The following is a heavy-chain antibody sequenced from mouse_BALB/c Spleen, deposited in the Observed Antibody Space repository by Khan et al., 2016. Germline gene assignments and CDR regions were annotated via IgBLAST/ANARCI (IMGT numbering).Heavy chain of an antibody. V-gene: IGHV1-80*01. CDR3: ARGTPFAY. CDR1: DYAFSRYW. D-gene: IGHD2-14*01. J-gene: IGHJ3*01. Sequence: QVQLQQSGAELVRPGSSVKISCKASDYAFSRYWMNWVKQRPGQGLEWIGQIYPGDGATNYNGKFKGKATLTADTFSSTAYMQLSSLTSEDSAVYFCARGTPFAYWGQGTLVTVSA. CDR2: IYPGDGAT.